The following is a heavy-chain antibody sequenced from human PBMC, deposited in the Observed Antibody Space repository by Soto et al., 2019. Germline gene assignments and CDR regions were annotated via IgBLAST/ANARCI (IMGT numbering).Heavy chain of an antibody. V-gene: IGHV4-59*01. J-gene: IGHJ5*02. D-gene: IGHD5-18*01. CDR2: IFYSGST. Sequence: PSETLSPTFHVFGGPISNYHWSWIPQPPGRGLEWIGHIFYSGSTNYNPALRSRVTMSVDTSKSQFSLKLSSVTAADTAVYYCAKDSGYNYGYFRWFDPWGQGTLVTVS. CDR3: AKDSGYNYGYFRWFDP. CDR1: GGPISNYH.